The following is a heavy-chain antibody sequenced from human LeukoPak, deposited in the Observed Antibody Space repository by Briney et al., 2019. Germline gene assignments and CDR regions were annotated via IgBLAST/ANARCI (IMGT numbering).Heavy chain of an antibody. J-gene: IGHJ4*02. CDR1: GFAFSSYS. CDR3: ARVARDSSGWYTFQVDY. D-gene: IGHD6-19*01. Sequence: GGSLRLSCAATGFAFSSYSMNWVRQAPGKGLEWVSSISSGSSYIYYADSVKGRFTISRDNAKNSLYLQMLSLRAEDTAVYYCARVARDSSGWYTFQVDYWGQGTLVTVSS. CDR2: ISSGSSYI. V-gene: IGHV3-21*01.